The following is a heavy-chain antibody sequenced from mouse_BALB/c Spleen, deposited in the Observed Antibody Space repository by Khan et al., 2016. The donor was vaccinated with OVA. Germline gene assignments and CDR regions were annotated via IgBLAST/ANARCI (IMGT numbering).Heavy chain of an antibody. J-gene: IGHJ1*01. V-gene: IGHV3-5*02. D-gene: IGHD1-1*01. CDR1: GISITTRNYR. Sequence: EVQLQESGPGLVKPSQTVSLTCTVTGISITTRNYRWSWIRQFPGNKLEWIGYIYYSGLITYNPSLTSRATITRDTSKNQFFLEMNSLTAEDTATYYCARDEYYGYWYFDVWGAGTTVTVSS. CDR2: IYYSGLI. CDR3: ARDEYYGYWYFDV.